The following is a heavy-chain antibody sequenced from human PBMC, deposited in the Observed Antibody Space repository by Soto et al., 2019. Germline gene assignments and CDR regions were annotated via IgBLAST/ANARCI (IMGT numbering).Heavy chain of an antibody. CDR1: GYPFTSYG. V-gene: IGHV1-18*04. CDR3: ARDREDIVLMVYAGLIDY. D-gene: IGHD2-8*01. Sequence: ASLKFSCTASGYPFTSYGISWGRHAPVQGLEWMGWISAYNGNTNYAQKLQGKVTMTTDTSTSTAYMELRSLRSDDTVVYYCARDREDIVLMVYAGLIDYCGQGTLVTVSS. J-gene: IGHJ4*02. CDR2: ISAYNGNT.